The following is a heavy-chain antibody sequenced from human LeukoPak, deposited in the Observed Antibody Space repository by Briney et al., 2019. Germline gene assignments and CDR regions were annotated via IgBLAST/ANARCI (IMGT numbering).Heavy chain of an antibody. V-gene: IGHV3-73*01. CDR1: GFTFSGSA. J-gene: IGHJ3*02. D-gene: IGHD6-19*01. CDR2: IRSKANSYAT. CDR3: TRPVAVTGNWGEAFDI. Sequence: HPGGSLRLSCAASGFTFSGSAMHWVRQASGKGLEWVGRIRSKANSYATAYAASVKGRFTISRDDSKNTAYLQMNSLKTEDTAVYYCTRPVAVTGNWGEAFDIWGQGTMVTVSS.